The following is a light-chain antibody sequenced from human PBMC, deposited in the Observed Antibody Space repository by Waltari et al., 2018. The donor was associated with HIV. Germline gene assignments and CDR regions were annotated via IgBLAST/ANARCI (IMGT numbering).Light chain of an antibody. CDR3: QHRSSWPPT. J-gene: IGKJ4*01. CDR1: QSIDVH. CDR2: DSS. V-gene: IGKV3-11*01. Sequence: EIVLTQSPATLSLSPGQRATLTCRASQSIDVHLGWYQHKPGQPPRLLVSDSSKRVTDIPARCSGSGSGANFTLTISSLEPEDFAVYYCQHRSSWPPTFGGGTRIEI.